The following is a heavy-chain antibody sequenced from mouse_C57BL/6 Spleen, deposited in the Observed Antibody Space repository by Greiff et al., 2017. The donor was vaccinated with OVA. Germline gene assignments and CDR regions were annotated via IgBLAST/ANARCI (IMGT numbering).Heavy chain of an antibody. CDR3: ARDYYGSSYGYFDV. D-gene: IGHD1-1*01. CDR1: GFTFSSYT. V-gene: IGHV5-9*01. J-gene: IGHJ1*03. CDR2: ISGGGGNT. Sequence: EVKLVESGGGLVKPGGSLKLSCAASGFTFSSYTMSLVRQTPEQRLAWVATISGGGGNTYYPDSVKGRFTISRDNAKNTLYLQMSSLRSEDTALYYCARDYYGSSYGYFDVWGTGTTVTVSS.